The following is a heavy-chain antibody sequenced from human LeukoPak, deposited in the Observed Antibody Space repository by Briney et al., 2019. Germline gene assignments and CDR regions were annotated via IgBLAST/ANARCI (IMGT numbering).Heavy chain of an antibody. J-gene: IGHJ4*02. CDR2: FHYSGST. CDR3: ARGSSWSYYFDY. Sequence: SETLSLTCAVSGDSISSYYWSWIRQPPGKGLEWIGYFHYSGSTNYSPSLKSRVTISIDTSKNQFSLKVGSVTAADTAVYYCARGSSWSYYFDYWGQGTLVTVSS. V-gene: IGHV4-59*01. CDR1: GDSISSYY. D-gene: IGHD6-13*01.